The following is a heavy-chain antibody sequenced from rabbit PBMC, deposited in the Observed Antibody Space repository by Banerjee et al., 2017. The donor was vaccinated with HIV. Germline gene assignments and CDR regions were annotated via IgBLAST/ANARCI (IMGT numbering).Heavy chain of an antibody. CDR3: VRDGSSGYYINL. V-gene: IGHV1S7*01. CDR1: GFDFSSYY. Sequence: QLKESGGGLVQPGGSLKLSCKASGFDFSSYYMSWVRQAPGKGLEWIGYIDPVFGSTYYASWVNGRFTISSHNAQNTLYLQLNSLTAADTATYFCVRDGSSGYYINLWGPGTLVTVS. CDR2: IDPVFGST. D-gene: IGHD1-1*01. J-gene: IGHJ4*01.